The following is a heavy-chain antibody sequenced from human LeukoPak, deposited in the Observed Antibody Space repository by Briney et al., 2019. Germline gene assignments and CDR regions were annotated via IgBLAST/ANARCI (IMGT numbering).Heavy chain of an antibody. CDR1: GGSISSYY. D-gene: IGHD6-13*01. J-gene: IGHJ6*02. Sequence: SETLSLTCTVSGGSISSYYWSWIRQPPGKGLEWIGYIYYSGSTNYNPSLKSRVTISVDTSKNQFSLKLSSVTAADTAVYYCASQYSSSWSYGMDVWGQGTTVTVSS. V-gene: IGHV4-59*01. CDR3: ASQYSSSWSYGMDV. CDR2: IYYSGST.